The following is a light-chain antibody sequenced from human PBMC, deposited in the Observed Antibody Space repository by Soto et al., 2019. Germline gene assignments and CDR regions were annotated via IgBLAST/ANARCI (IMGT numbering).Light chain of an antibody. V-gene: IGKV3-20*01. Sequence: EIVMTQSPATLSVSPGERATLSCRASQSVSSSYLAWYQQKPGQAPRLLIYGASSRATGIPDRFSGSGSGTDFTLTISRLEPEDFAVYYCQQYGSSLPFGQGTKVDIK. CDR3: QQYGSSLP. CDR1: QSVSSSY. J-gene: IGKJ1*01. CDR2: GAS.